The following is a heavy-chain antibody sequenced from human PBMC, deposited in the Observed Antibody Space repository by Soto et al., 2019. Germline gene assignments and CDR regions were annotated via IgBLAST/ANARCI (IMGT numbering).Heavy chain of an antibody. D-gene: IGHD3-3*01. V-gene: IGHV4-31*03. CDR3: ARVLFRITIFGVVIPDAFDI. CDR2: IYYSGST. CDR1: GGSISSGGYY. J-gene: IGHJ3*02. Sequence: SETLSLTCTVSGGSISSGGYYWSWIRQHPGKGLEWIGYIYYSGSTYYNPSLKSRVTISVDTSKNQFSLKLSSVTAADTAVYYCARVLFRITIFGVVIPDAFDIWGQGTMVTVSS.